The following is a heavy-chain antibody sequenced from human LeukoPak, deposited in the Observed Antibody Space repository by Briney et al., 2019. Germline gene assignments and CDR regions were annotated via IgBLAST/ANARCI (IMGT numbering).Heavy chain of an antibody. J-gene: IGHJ4*02. D-gene: IGHD1-26*01. CDR2: IASDGST. V-gene: IGHV3-74*01. CDR1: GFTFSSYW. Sequence: GGSLRISCAASGFTFSSYWMQWVRQAPGKGLVWVSRIASDGSTVYADSVKGRFTISRDNAKDTVYLQMNSLRVEDTAVYYCIGSGGWPGYWGQGTLVTVSS. CDR3: IGSGGWPGY.